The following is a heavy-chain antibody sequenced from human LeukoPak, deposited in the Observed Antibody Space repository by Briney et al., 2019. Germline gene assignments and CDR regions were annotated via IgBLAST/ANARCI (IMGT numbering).Heavy chain of an antibody. D-gene: IGHD4/OR15-4a*01. J-gene: IGHJ4*02. CDR2: ISTSGSNT. CDR3: AGEGSYGARYLDR. CDR1: GFTFSDFD. Sequence: GGSLRLSCVASGFTFSDFDMNWVRQAPGKGLEWVSSISTSGSNTYYADSVRGRFTISRHNAKNSIYLQLSSLRAEDSAVYYCAGEGSYGARYLDRWGQGALVLVSS. V-gene: IGHV3-21*01.